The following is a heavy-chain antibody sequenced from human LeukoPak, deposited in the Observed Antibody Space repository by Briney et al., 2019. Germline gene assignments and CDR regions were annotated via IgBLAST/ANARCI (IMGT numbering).Heavy chain of an antibody. Sequence: GGSLRLSCAASGFTFRSSEMNWVRQAPGKGLEWVSYISSSGSTIYYADSVKGRFTISRDNAKNSLYLQMNRLRAEDTAVYYCLREYLGGFDYWGQGTLVTVSS. CDR2: ISSSGSTI. CDR1: GFTFRSSE. J-gene: IGHJ4*02. V-gene: IGHV3-48*03. D-gene: IGHD3-16*01. CDR3: LREYLGGFDY.